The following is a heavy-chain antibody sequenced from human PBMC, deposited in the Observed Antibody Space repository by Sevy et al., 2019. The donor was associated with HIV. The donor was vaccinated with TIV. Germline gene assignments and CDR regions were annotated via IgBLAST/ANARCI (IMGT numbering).Heavy chain of an antibody. D-gene: IGHD1-26*01. V-gene: IGHV3-30-3*01. J-gene: IGHJ4*01. CDR1: GFAFSTHA. CDR3: ARDGGYSVKWYPLY. Sequence: GGSLRLSCAASGFAFSTHAMHWVRQAPGKGLEWVAVISYEGTETFYAASVEGGFTISRDNSKNMLSLQMNSLRPEDTAVYYCARDGGYSVKWYPLYWGHGTLVTVSS. CDR2: ISYEGTET.